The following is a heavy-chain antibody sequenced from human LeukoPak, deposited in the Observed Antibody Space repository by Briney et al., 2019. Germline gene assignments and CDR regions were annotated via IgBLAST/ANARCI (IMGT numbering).Heavy chain of an antibody. CDR2: IHASGSI. J-gene: IGHJ3*02. CDR3: ARSIAAAGLGAFDI. CDR1: GGSISSYY. Sequence: PSETLSLTCTVSGGSISSYYWNWIRQPARQPAGKGLEWIGRIHASGSINYNPSLKSRVTMSVDTSKNQFSLKLSSVTAADTAVYYCARSIAAAGLGAFDIWGQGTMVTVSS. D-gene: IGHD6-13*01. V-gene: IGHV4-4*07.